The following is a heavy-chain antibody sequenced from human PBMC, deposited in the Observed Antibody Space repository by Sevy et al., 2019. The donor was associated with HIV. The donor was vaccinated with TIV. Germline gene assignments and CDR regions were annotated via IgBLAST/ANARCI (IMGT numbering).Heavy chain of an antibody. CDR2: IYSGGST. CDR1: GFTVSSNY. CDR3: VRTVPAAIRGVYYYGMDV. J-gene: IGHJ6*02. Sequence: GGSLRLSCAASGFTVSSNYMSWVRQAPGKGLEWVSVIYSGGSTYYADSVKGRFTISRDNSKNTLYLQMNSLRAEDTAVYYCVRTVPAAIRGVYYYGMDVWGQGTTVTVSS. D-gene: IGHD2-2*02. V-gene: IGHV3-53*01.